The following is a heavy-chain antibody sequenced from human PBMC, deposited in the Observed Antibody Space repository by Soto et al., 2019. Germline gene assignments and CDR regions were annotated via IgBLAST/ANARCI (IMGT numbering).Heavy chain of an antibody. CDR1: GGTFSSYA. V-gene: IGHV1-69*01. D-gene: IGHD2-2*01. CDR3: ARSQGSSTSLEIYYYFYYGMEV. Sequence: QVQLVQSGDEVKKPGSSVKVSCKASGGTFSSYAISWVRQAPGQGLEWMGGIIPISGTANYAQKFQGRVPITADESTSTAYMELSSLRSEDTAVYYCARSQGSSTSLEIYYYFYYGMEVWGQGTTVTFSS. CDR2: IIPISGTA. J-gene: IGHJ6*02.